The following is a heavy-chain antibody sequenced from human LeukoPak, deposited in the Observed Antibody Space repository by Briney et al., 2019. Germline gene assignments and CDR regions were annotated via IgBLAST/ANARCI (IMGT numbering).Heavy chain of an antibody. D-gene: IGHD3-10*01. J-gene: IGHJ4*02. CDR2: IYYSGST. CDR1: GGSISSYY. V-gene: IGHV4-59*01. Sequence: SETLSLTCTVSGGSISSYYWSWIRQPPGKGLEWIGYIYYSGSTNYNPSLKSRVTISVDTSKNQFSLKLSPVTAADTAVYYCARVGRLTYYYGSGSLYYFDYWGQGTLVTVSS. CDR3: ARVGRLTYYYGSGSLYYFDY.